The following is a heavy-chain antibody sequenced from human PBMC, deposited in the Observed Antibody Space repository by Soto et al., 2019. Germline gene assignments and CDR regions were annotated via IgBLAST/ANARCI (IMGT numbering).Heavy chain of an antibody. J-gene: IGHJ4*02. CDR1: GFTFSGSA. CDR3: TRPRPRGIAVAGTD. Sequence: EVQLVESGGGLVQPGGSLKLSCAASGFTFSGSAMHWVRQASGKGLEWVGRIRSKANSYATAYAASVKGRFTISRDDSKNTAYLQMNSLKTEDTAVYYCTRPRPRGIAVAGTDWGQGTLVTVSS. D-gene: IGHD6-19*01. V-gene: IGHV3-73*02. CDR2: IRSKANSYAT.